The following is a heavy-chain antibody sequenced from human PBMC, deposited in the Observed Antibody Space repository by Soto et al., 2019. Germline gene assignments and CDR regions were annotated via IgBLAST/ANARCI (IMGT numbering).Heavy chain of an antibody. J-gene: IGHJ4*02. V-gene: IGHV4-59*08. CDR2: IYYSGST. D-gene: IGHD6-13*01. CDR3: ARLRQQLVLVLDY. CDR1: GGSISSYY. Sequence: SETLSLTCTVSGGSISSYYWSWIRQPPGEGLEWIGYIYYSGSTNYNPSLKSRVTISVDTSKNQFSLKLSSVTAAYTAVYYCARLRQQLVLVLDYWGQGTLVTVSS.